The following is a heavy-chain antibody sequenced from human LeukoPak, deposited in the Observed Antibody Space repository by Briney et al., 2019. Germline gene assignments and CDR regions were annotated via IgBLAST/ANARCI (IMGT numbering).Heavy chain of an antibody. V-gene: IGHV4-59*12. CDR2: IYYSGST. CDR1: GGSISSYY. CDR3: ASGDYAPYFDY. D-gene: IGHD4-17*01. J-gene: IGHJ4*02. Sequence: SETLSLTCTVSGGSISSYYWSWIRQPPGKGLEWIGYIYYSGSTNYNPSLKSRVTISVDTSKNQFSLKLSSVTAADTAVYYCASGDYAPYFDYWGQGTLVTVSS.